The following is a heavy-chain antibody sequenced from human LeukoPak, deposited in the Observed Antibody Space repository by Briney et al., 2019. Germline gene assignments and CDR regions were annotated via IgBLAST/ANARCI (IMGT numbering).Heavy chain of an antibody. Sequence: GGSLRLSCAASGFTFSNAWMSWVRQAPGKGLEWVGRIKSKTDGGTTDYAAPVKGRFTISRDDSKNTLYPQMNSLKTEDTAVYYCRRGIAAAGSFDYWGQGTLVTVSS. J-gene: IGHJ4*02. V-gene: IGHV3-15*01. CDR2: IKSKTDGGTT. CDR3: RRGIAAAGSFDY. D-gene: IGHD6-13*01. CDR1: GFTFSNAW.